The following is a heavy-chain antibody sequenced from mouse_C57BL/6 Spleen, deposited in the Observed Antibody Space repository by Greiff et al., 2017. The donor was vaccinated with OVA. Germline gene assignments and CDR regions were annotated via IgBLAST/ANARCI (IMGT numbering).Heavy chain of an antibody. D-gene: IGHD4-1*01. J-gene: IGHJ3*01. CDR1: GYAFSSSW. CDR3: ARHELGRAWFAY. V-gene: IGHV1-80*01. CDR2: IYPGDDDT. Sequence: VQLQQSGAELVKPGASVKISCKASGYAFSSSWMNWVKQRPGKGLEWIGQIYPGDDDTSYNGKFKGKATLTADRSSSTAYMQLSSLTSEDSAVYFCARHELGRAWFAYWGQGTLVTVSA.